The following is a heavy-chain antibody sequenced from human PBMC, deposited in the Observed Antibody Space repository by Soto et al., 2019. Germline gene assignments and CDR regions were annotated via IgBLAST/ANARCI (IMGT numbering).Heavy chain of an antibody. J-gene: IGHJ6*02. D-gene: IGHD1-26*01. CDR2: ISYDGSNK. CDR1: GFTFSSYA. CDR3: ARDRVGATTGDYYYGMDV. V-gene: IGHV3-30-3*01. Sequence: GGSLRLSCAASGFTFSSYAMHWVRQAPGKGLEWVAVISYDGSNKYYADSVKGRFTISRDNSKNTLYLQMNSLRAEDTAVYYCARDRVGATTGDYYYGMDVWGQGTTVTVSS.